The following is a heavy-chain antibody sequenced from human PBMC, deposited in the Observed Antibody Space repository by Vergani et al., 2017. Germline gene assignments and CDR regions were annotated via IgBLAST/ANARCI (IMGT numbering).Heavy chain of an antibody. V-gene: IGHV3-23*01. CDR3: AVLYGADGYLPF. D-gene: IGHD4/OR15-4a*01. CDR2: ISGHDHRT. J-gene: IGHJ4*02. CDR1: GFRFREHG. Sequence: EVQLLESGGGSVQPGESLRLSCVASGFRFREHGMNWVCQAPGKGLEWVSGISGHDHRTLYADSVKGRFILSRDDSKNTLYLQMSSLRVEDTAIYYCAVLYGADGYLPFWVQGALVTVSS.